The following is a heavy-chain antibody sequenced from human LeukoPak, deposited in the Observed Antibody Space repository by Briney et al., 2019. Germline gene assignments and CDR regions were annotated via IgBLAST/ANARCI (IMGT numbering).Heavy chain of an antibody. CDR1: GGSISSSSYY. Sequence: KPSETLSLTCTVSGGSISSSSYYWGWIRQPPGKGLEWIGSIYCSGSTYYNPSRKSRVTISVDTSKNQFSLKLSSVTATDTAVYYCARRPRYSSSWDTFDYWGQGTLVTVSS. J-gene: IGHJ4*02. D-gene: IGHD6-13*01. V-gene: IGHV4-39*01. CDR2: IYCSGST. CDR3: ARRPRYSSSWDTFDY.